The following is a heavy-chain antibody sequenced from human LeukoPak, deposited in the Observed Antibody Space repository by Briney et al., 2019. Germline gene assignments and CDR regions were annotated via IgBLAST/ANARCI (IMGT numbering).Heavy chain of an antibody. CDR2: ISSSGRTI. V-gene: IGHV3-11*01. Sequence: GGSLRLSCAASGFTFSDYYMSWIRQAPGKGLEWVSYISSSGRTIYYADSVKGRFTISRDNAKNSLFLQMNSLRAEDTAVYYCARVRSVGVPAAIRYMDVWGKGTTVTVSS. CDR3: ARVRSVGVPAAIRYMDV. CDR1: GFTFSDYY. J-gene: IGHJ6*03. D-gene: IGHD2-2*01.